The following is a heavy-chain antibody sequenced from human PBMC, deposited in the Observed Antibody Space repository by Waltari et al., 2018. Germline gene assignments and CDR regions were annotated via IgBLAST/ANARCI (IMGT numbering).Heavy chain of an antibody. J-gene: IGHJ4*02. V-gene: IGHV3-23*01. D-gene: IGHD1-20*01. CDR2: ISVSDAT. CDR3: AKPFYNWDDPLHS. CDR1: DFRFRCYA. Sequence: EVQLLESGGDLVQPGGSLGLSCAASDFRFRCYAINWVRQAPGTGLEWVSAISVSDATYYADSVKGRFTISRDTSKNTVYLQMNSPRAEDTAVYYCAKPFYNWDDPLHSWGQGTLVTVSS.